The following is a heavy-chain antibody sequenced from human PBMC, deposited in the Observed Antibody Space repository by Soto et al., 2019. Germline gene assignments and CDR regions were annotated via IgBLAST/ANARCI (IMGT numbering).Heavy chain of an antibody. CDR2: ISGSGGTT. CDR3: AKHDSSVTSWFDF. J-gene: IGHJ4*02. CDR1: GFSFNNFA. Sequence: GGSLRLSCAASGFSFNNFAMSWVRLAPGKGLEWVSGISGSGGTTYYADSVKGRITISRDNSKNTLYLQINSLRAEDTALYYCAKHDSSVTSWFDFWGQGTLVTVSS. V-gene: IGHV3-23*01. D-gene: IGHD3-22*01.